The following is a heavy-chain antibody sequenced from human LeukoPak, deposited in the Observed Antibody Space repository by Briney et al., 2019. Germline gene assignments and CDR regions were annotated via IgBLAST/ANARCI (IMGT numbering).Heavy chain of an antibody. D-gene: IGHD3-3*01. CDR1: GGSISSYY. V-gene: IGHV4-59*01. J-gene: IGHJ6*03. CDR3: ARHYDFWSGCYHYYYYYMDV. Sequence: PSETLSLTCTVSGGSISSYYWTWIRQPPGKGLEWIGYIYYSGSTNYNPSLKSRVTISVDTSKNQFSLELSSVTAADTAVYYCARHYDFWSGCYHYYYYYMDVWGKGTTVTVSS. CDR2: IYYSGST.